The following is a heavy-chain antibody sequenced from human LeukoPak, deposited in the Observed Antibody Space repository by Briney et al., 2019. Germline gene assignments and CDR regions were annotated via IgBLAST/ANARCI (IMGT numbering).Heavy chain of an antibody. D-gene: IGHD5-24*01. V-gene: IGHV3-23*01. CDR1: GFTFSSYA. CDR3: AKDLQLHY. CDR2: ISGSGTST. J-gene: IGHJ4*02. Sequence: GGSLRLSCAASGFTFSSYAMSWVRQAPGKGLGWVSSISGSGTSTYYANSVKGRFTISRDNSKNTLYLQMNSLRAEDAAVYYCAKDLQLHYWGQGALVTVSS.